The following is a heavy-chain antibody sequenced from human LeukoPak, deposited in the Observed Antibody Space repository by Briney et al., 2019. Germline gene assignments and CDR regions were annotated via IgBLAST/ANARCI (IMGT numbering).Heavy chain of an antibody. CDR1: GGSFSGYY. J-gene: IGHJ4*02. CDR3: ARRGRGYSYGYGPLRSFPLDY. Sequence: SETLSLTCAVYGGSFSGYYWSWIRQPPGKGLEWIGEINHSGSTNYNPSLKSRVTISVDTSKNQFSLKLSSVTAADTAGYYCARRGRGYSYGYGPLRSFPLDYWGQGTLVTVSS. D-gene: IGHD5-18*01. V-gene: IGHV4-34*01. CDR2: INHSGST.